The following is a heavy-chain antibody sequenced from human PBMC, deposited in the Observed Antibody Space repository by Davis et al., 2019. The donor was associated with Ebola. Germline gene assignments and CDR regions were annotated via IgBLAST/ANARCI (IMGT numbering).Heavy chain of an antibody. D-gene: IGHD6-6*01. Sequence: GGSLRLSCAASGFTFSSYWMSWVRQAPGKGLEWVANIKQDGSEKYYVDSVKGRFTISRDNAKNSLYLQMNSLRAEDTAVYYCAREPWSIAAHYFDYWGQGTLVTVSS. CDR3: AREPWSIAAHYFDY. CDR2: IKQDGSEK. CDR1: GFTFSSYW. V-gene: IGHV3-7*03. J-gene: IGHJ4*02.